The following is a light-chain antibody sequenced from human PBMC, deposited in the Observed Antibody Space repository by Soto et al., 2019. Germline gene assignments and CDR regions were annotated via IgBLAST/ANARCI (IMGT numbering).Light chain of an antibody. CDR2: KAS. CDR1: QSISSW. Sequence: EILMTESRSTLSPSAGERATFACRASQSISSWLAWYQQKPGKAPKLLIYKASSLESGVPSRFSGSGSGTEFTLTISSLQPDDFATYHCQPYNSYPSTSGQGTKVDIK. CDR3: QPYNSYPST. V-gene: IGKV1-5*03. J-gene: IGKJ1*01.